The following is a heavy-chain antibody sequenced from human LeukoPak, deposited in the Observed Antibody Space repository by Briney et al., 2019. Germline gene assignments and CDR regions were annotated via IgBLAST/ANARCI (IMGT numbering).Heavy chain of an antibody. CDR1: GSSFTGYW. J-gene: IGHJ4*02. Sequence: GESLKISCTGSGSSFTGYWIAWLRQMPGKGLEWMGIIYPGVSDTKYSPSFQGHVTISVDKSINTAYLQWGSLETPDTAIFYCARQDGSAMYYFDFWGQGTLVTVSS. D-gene: IGHD5-24*01. CDR3: ARQDGSAMYYFDF. CDR2: IYPGVSDT. V-gene: IGHV5-51*01.